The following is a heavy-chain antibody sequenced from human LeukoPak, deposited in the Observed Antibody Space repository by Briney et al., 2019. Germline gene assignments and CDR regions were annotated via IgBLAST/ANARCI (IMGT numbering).Heavy chain of an antibody. CDR2: IIPIFGTA. Sequence: SVTVSFTASVGTFNTYAISWVRQAPGQGLEWMGGIIPIFGTANYAQKFQGRVTITADESTSTAYMELSSLRSEDTAVYYCARAGCDGDCYDYCGQGTLVTVAS. CDR1: VGTFNTYA. CDR3: ARAGCDGDCYDY. V-gene: IGHV1-69*13. D-gene: IGHD2-21*01. J-gene: IGHJ4*02.